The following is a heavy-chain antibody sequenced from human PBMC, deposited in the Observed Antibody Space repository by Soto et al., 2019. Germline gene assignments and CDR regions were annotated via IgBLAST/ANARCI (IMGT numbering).Heavy chain of an antibody. CDR1: GYTFTSYS. Sequence: ASVKVSCKASGYTFTSYSFNWVRQAPGQGLEWMGWISGYNGNTKYPQKLQGRVTRTTETSTSTAHMELRSLRSDDTAMYYCARSLGIAAAATDWGQGTLVTVSS. CDR2: ISGYNGNT. J-gene: IGHJ4*02. D-gene: IGHD6-13*01. CDR3: ARSLGIAAAATD. V-gene: IGHV1-18*01.